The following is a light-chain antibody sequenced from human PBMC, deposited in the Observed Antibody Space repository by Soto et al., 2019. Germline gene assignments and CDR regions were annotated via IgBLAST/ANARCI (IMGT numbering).Light chain of an antibody. CDR1: SSNIGTGYD. J-gene: IGLJ1*01. V-gene: IGLV1-40*01. CDR2: GNI. CDR3: QSYDNRLSAYV. Sequence: QSVLTQPPSVSAAPGQRVTISCTGSSSNIGTGYDVHWYQQLPGTAPKLLIHGNINRPSGVPDRFSGSKSGTSASLVITGLQPEDEAPYYRQSYDNRLSAYVFGAGTKVTVL.